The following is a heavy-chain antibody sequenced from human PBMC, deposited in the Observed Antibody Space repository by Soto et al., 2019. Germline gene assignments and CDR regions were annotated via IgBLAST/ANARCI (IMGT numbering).Heavy chain of an antibody. J-gene: IGHJ3*02. CDR1: GFSLSTSGMR. CDR3: ARFFTPSGAFDI. CDR2: IDWDDDK. V-gene: IGHV2-70*04. Sequence: SGPTLVNPTQTLTLTCTFSGFSLSTSGMRVSWIRQPPGKALEWLARIDWDDDKFYSTSLKTRLTTSKDTSKNQVVLTMTNMDPVDTATYYCARFFTPSGAFDIWGQGTMVTVSS.